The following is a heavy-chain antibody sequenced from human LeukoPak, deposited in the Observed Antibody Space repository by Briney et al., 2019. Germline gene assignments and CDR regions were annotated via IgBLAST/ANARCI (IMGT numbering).Heavy chain of an antibody. CDR3: ASGYCSSTSCYYYYYYGMDV. J-gene: IGHJ6*02. D-gene: IGHD2-2*01. CDR2: MNPNSGNT. Sequence: HRASVKVSCKASGYTFTSYDINWVRQATGQGLEWMGWMNPNSGNTGYAQKFQGRVTMTRNTSISTAYMELSSLRSEDTAVYYCASGYCSSTSCYYYYYYGMDVWGQGTTVTVSS. CDR1: GYTFTSYD. V-gene: IGHV1-8*01.